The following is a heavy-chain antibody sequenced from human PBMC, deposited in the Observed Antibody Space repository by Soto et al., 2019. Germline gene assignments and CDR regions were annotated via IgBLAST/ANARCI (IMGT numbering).Heavy chain of an antibody. V-gene: IGHV3-21*01. CDR1: FTFSMYS. CDR3: TRDQGGSYDIRFDP. Sequence: EVQVVESGGGLVQPGGSLRLSCSFTFSMYSMNWVRQAPGKGLEWVASISSGGTYIKYADSVKGRVTISRDNAKNSVSLQMNSLRVDDTAVDVCTRDQGGSYDIRFDPWGQGTMVTVSS. J-gene: IGHJ5*02. CDR2: ISSGGTYI. D-gene: IGHD1-26*01.